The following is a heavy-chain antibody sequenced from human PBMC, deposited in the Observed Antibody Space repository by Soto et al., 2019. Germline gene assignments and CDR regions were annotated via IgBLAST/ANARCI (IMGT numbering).Heavy chain of an antibody. Sequence: EVQLLESGGGLVQPGGSLRLSCAASGFTFSSYAMRWVRQAPVKGLEWVSAISGSGGSTYYADSVKGRFTISRDNSKNPLDLQMTSLGAGDTAVFYCARRGSGSYSAYWGQGTLVTVSS. V-gene: IGHV3-23*01. CDR3: ARRGSGSYSAY. D-gene: IGHD1-26*01. CDR1: GFTFSSYA. J-gene: IGHJ4*02. CDR2: ISGSGGST.